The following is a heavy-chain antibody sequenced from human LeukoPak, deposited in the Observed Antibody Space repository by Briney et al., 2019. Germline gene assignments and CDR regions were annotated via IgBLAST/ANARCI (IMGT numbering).Heavy chain of an antibody. CDR3: ATIAVAGPFDY. CDR1: GYSISSGYH. D-gene: IGHD6-19*01. CDR2: IYHSGST. J-gene: IGHJ4*02. Sequence: SETLSLTCTVSGYSISSGYHWCWIRQPPGKGLEWIGSIYHSGSTYYNSSLKSRVAMSVDTSKNQFSLKLTSVTAADTAVYYCATIAVAGPFDYWGQGALVTVSS. V-gene: IGHV4-38-2*02.